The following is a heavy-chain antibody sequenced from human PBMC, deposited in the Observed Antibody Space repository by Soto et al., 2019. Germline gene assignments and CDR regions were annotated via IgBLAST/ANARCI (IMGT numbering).Heavy chain of an antibody. Sequence: QGQLVESGGGVVQPGRSLRISCEASGLTFSGYGMHWVRQAPGKELEWVAVIWYDGSKKYYADSVKGRFTISRDNSKNTLYLQMNSLRAEDTAVYYCARGDCSGTSCYAFDYWGQGTLVTVSS. CDR3: ARGDCSGTSCYAFDY. J-gene: IGHJ4*02. CDR1: GLTFSGYG. D-gene: IGHD2-2*01. CDR2: IWYDGSKK. V-gene: IGHV3-33*01.